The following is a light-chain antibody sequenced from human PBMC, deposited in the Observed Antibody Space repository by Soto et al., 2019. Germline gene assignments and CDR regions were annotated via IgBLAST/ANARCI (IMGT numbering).Light chain of an antibody. V-gene: IGLV2-14*01. CDR2: DVG. Sequence: QSVLTQPASVSGSPGQSITISCTGTSSDVGGYNYVSWYQQHPGKAPKLMIYDVGNRPSGVSNRFSGSKSGNTASLTISGLQAEDEADYYCSSYISSSTPYVFRTGTKVLVL. J-gene: IGLJ1*01. CDR1: SSDVGGYNY. CDR3: SSYISSSTPYV.